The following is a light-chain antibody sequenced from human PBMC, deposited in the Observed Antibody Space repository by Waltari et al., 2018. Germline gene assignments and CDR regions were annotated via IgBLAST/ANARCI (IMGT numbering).Light chain of an antibody. Sequence: EIVLTQSPGSLSSSPGERVTLSCRASQSVSRALAWYQQKPGQAPRLLIFGASNRATGIPDRFSGIGSETDFSFTISRLEPEDFAVYYCQHYVRLPATFGRGTKVEIK. V-gene: IGKV3-20*01. CDR3: QHYVRLPAT. CDR2: GAS. J-gene: IGKJ1*01. CDR1: QSVSRA.